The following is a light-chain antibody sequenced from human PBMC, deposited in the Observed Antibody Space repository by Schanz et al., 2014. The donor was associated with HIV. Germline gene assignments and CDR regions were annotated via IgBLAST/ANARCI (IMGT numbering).Light chain of an antibody. CDR2: EVS. Sequence: QSALTQPPSASGSPGQSVTISCTGTSSDVGGYNYVSWYQQHPGKAPKLMIYEVSERPSGVPDRFSGSTSGNTAFLTVSGLQAEDEADYYCSSSGGSNNFVIFGGGTKLPVL. V-gene: IGLV2-8*01. CDR3: SSSGGSNNFVI. J-gene: IGLJ2*01. CDR1: SSDVGGYNY.